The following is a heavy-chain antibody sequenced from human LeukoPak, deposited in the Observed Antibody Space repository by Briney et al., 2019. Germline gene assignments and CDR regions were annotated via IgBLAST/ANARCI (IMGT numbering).Heavy chain of an antibody. CDR3: TRESMITFGGVIVLYYFDY. D-gene: IGHD3-16*02. CDR1: GFTFGDYA. CDR2: VRSKAFGGTT. Sequence: GGSLRLSCTASGFTFGDYAMSWVRLAPGKGLEWVGFVRSKAFGGTTEYAASVKGRFTISRDDSKSIAYLQMNSLKTEDTAVYYCTRESMITFGGVIVLYYFDYWGQGTLVTVSS. V-gene: IGHV3-49*04. J-gene: IGHJ4*02.